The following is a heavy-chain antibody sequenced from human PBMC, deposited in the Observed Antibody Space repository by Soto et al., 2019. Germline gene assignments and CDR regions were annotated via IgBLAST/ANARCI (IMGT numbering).Heavy chain of an antibody. D-gene: IGHD3-3*01. J-gene: IGHJ4*02. V-gene: IGHV4-4*02. Sequence: QVQLQESGPGLVKPSGTLSVTCAVSGGSISSRDWWTWVRQAPGKGLEWIGKIYHSGGTNYSPSRKSRVTISIDKSRKSFSLDLSSVTAADTAVYFCAAGNVDSMLESWGRGTLVTVSS. CDR1: GGSISSRDW. CDR3: AAGNVDSMLES. CDR2: IYHSGGT.